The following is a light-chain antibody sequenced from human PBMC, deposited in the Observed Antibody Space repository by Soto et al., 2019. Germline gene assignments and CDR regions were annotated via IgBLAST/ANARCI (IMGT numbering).Light chain of an antibody. CDR1: SSDIGGYNY. CDR3: QSYDNNIVV. Sequence: QSALTQPASVSGSPGQSITVSCTGTSSDIGGYNYVSWYQQHPGKAPKLMVYEVTNRPSGVSDRFSGSIDSSSNSASLTISGLQTEDEADYYCQSYDNNIVVFGGGTKLTVL. V-gene: IGLV2-14*01. J-gene: IGLJ2*01. CDR2: EVT.